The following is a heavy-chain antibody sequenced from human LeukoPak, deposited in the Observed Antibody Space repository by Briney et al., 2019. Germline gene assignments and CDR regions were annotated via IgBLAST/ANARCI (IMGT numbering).Heavy chain of an antibody. J-gene: IGHJ5*02. D-gene: IGHD1-26*01. Sequence: GASVKVSCKASGYTFTGYYMHWVRQAPGQGLEWMGLINPTGDSTAYAQNFRGRVTMTRDMSTSTDYMELSSLRSEDTAIYYCARDNSVGDNAWWFDPWGQGTLVTVSS. V-gene: IGHV1-46*01. CDR3: ARDNSVGDNAWWFDP. CDR1: GYTFTGYY. CDR2: INPTGDST.